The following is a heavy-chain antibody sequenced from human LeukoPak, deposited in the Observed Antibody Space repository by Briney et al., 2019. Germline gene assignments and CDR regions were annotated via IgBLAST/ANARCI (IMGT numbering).Heavy chain of an antibody. CDR1: GFTFSSYG. CDR2: IRYDGSNK. J-gene: IGHJ4*02. CDR3: ARGAWTAYYFDY. Sequence: GGSLRLSCAASGFTFSSYGMHWVRQAPGKGLEWVAFIRYDGSNKYYADSVKGRFTISRDNSKNTLYLQMNSLRAEDTAVYYCARGAWTAYYFDYWGQGTLVTVSS. D-gene: IGHD3/OR15-3a*01. V-gene: IGHV3-30*02.